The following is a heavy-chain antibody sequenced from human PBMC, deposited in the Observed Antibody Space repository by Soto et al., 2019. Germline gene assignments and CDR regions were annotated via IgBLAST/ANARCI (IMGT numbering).Heavy chain of an antibody. V-gene: IGHV3-30*18. Sequence: VQLVESGGGVVQPGRSLRLLCEASGFTFGRYGMHWVRQAPGMGLEWVAVISWDGLAQYYGDSVGGRFTISRDNSQSTLYLQMNSLRTEDTAIYYCAKETIQVGGPNYFDYWGQGVLVTVSS. D-gene: IGHD1-1*01. J-gene: IGHJ4*02. CDR2: ISWDGLAQ. CDR3: AKETIQVGGPNYFDY. CDR1: GFTFGRYG.